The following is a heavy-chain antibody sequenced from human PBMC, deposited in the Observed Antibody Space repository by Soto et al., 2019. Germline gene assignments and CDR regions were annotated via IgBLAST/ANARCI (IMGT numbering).Heavy chain of an antibody. Sequence: QVQLQESGPGLVKPSQTLSLTCSVSGDSISNGGYFWTWIRQHPGKGLEWIGYIYYSGTTHYNPSLRSRVSMSVDTSKNQFSLKLSSLTAADTAVYFCARGGSSGWGDWGQGTLVTVS. D-gene: IGHD6-19*01. CDR2: IYYSGTT. J-gene: IGHJ4*02. CDR3: ARGGSSGWGD. CDR1: GDSISNGGYF. V-gene: IGHV4-31*03.